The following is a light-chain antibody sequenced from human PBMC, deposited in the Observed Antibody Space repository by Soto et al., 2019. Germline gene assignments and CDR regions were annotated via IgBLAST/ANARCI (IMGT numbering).Light chain of an antibody. CDR3: QTWVTGIHI. J-gene: IGLJ2*01. Sequence: QSVLTQSPSASASLGASVTLTCTLSSGHSNYAIAWHQQQPEKGPRFLMKLNSDGSHSKGDGIPDRFSGSSSGAERYLTISALQSEDEADYYCQTWVTGIHIFGGGTKLTVL. CDR1: SGHSNYA. V-gene: IGLV4-69*01. CDR2: LNSDGSH.